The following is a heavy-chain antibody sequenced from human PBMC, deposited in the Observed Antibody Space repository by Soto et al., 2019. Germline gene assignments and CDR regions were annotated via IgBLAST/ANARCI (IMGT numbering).Heavy chain of an antibody. J-gene: IGHJ4*02. CDR1: GGFISSYY. V-gene: IGHV4-59*01. D-gene: IGHD3-10*01. Sequence: QVQLQESGPGLVKPSETLSLTCTVSGGFISSYYWSWIRQPPGKGLEWIGYIFYSGSTNYNPSLKSRAPISVDTSKNQFSLKLSSVTAADTAVYYCARAGPEMDYWGQGTLVTVSS. CDR2: IFYSGST. CDR3: ARAGPEMDY.